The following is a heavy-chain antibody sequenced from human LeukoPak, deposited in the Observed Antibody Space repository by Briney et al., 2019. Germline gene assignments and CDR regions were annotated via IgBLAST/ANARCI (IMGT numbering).Heavy chain of an antibody. CDR2: MNPDSGNT. Sequence: ASVKVSCKASGYTFTSYDINWVRQATGQGLEWMGWMNPDSGNTGYAQKFQGRVTMTRNTSISTAYMELSSLRSEDTAVYYCARGPYSSSWYGDAFDIWGQGTMVTVSS. J-gene: IGHJ3*02. CDR1: GYTFTSYD. CDR3: ARGPYSSSWYGDAFDI. V-gene: IGHV1-8*01. D-gene: IGHD6-13*01.